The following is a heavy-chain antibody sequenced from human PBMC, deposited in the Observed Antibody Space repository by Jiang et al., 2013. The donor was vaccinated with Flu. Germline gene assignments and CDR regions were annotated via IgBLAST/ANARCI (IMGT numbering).Heavy chain of an antibody. CDR2: ISFDGGSK. CDR1: FTFNSYG. Sequence: FTFNSYGMHWVRQAPGKGLEWVAVISFDGGSKYYADSVKGRFTISRDNSKNTLYLQMSTLRAEDTAVYYCAKDRIRYFYDNSGYYFDHWGQGTLVTVSS. V-gene: IGHV3-30*18. CDR3: AKDRIRYFYDNSGYYFDH. J-gene: IGHJ4*02. D-gene: IGHD3-22*01.